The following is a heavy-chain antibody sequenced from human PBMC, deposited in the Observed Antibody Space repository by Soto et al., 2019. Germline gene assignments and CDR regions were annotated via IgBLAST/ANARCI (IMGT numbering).Heavy chain of an antibody. CDR2: ISYDGSNK. J-gene: IGHJ4*02. CDR3: AKDTPPGIAAADPF. V-gene: IGHV3-30-3*01. D-gene: IGHD6-13*01. Sequence: GGSLRLSCAASGFTFSSYAMHWVRQAPGKGLEWVAVISYDGSNKYYADSVKGRFTISRDNSKNTLYLQMNSLRAEDTAVYYCAKDTPPGIAAADPFWGQGTLVTVSS. CDR1: GFTFSSYA.